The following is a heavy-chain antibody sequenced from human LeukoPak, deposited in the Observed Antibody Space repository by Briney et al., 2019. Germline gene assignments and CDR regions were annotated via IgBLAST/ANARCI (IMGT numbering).Heavy chain of an antibody. CDR1: GGSIINHY. CDR3: ARDVRYASGWSTPES. D-gene: IGHD6-19*01. CDR2: IYSSGSS. Sequence: SETLSLTCTVSGGSIINHYWSWIRQPAGKGLEWIGRIYSSGSSNYSPSLMSRVSMSIDTSNNHFSLNLTSVTAADTAFYFCARDVRYASGWSTPESWGQGTLVTVSS. J-gene: IGHJ5*02. V-gene: IGHV4-4*07.